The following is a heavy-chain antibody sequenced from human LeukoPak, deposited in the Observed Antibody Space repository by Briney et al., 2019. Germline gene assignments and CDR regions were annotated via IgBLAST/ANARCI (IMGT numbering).Heavy chain of an antibody. CDR1: GGSISSYY. J-gene: IGHJ5*02. V-gene: IGHV4-59*01. CDR2: MYYSGST. D-gene: IGHD1-26*01. Sequence: SETLSLTRTVSGGSISSYYWSWIRQPPGKGLEWIGYMYYSGSTNYNPSLKSRLTISVDTSKNQFSLRLCSVTAADTAVYYCARDGCPTTKSGCVGNWFDPWGQGTLVTVSS. CDR3: ARDGCPTTKSGCVGNWFDP.